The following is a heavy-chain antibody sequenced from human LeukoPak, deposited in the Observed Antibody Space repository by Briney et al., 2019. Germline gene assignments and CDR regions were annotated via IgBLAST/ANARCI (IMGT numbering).Heavy chain of an antibody. D-gene: IGHD6-13*01. V-gene: IGHV1-69*04. Sequence: ASVKVSCKASGGTFSSYAISWVRQAPGQGLEWMGRIIPILGIANYAQKFQGRVTITADKSTSTAYMELSSLRSEDTAVYYCARGYFSSSWYYDDFQHWGQGTLVTVSS. CDR2: IIPILGIA. J-gene: IGHJ1*01. CDR1: GGTFSSYA. CDR3: ARGYFSSSWYYDDFQH.